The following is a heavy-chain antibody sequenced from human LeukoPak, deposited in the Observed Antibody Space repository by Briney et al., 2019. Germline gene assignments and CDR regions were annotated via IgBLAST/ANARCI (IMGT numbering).Heavy chain of an antibody. CDR3: ARGDVDSEIGYYFDY. Sequence: SQTLSLTCTVSGFSISSGGYYWSWIRQHPGKGLEWIGYIYYSGSTYYNPSLKSRVTISVDTSKNQFSLKLSSVTAADTAVYYCARGDVDSEIGYYFDYWGQGTLVTVSS. V-gene: IGHV4-31*03. D-gene: IGHD2-21*02. CDR1: GFSISSGGYY. J-gene: IGHJ4*02. CDR2: IYYSGST.